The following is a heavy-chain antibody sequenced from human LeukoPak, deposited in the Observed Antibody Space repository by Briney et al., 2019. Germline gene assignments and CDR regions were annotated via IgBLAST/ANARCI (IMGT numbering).Heavy chain of an antibody. D-gene: IGHD3-22*01. CDR1: GYTFTSYY. CDR3: ARGGYYYDSSGHDTGNWFDP. Sequence: LRASVKVSCKASGYTFTSYYMHWVRQAPGQGLEWMGIINPSGGSTSYAQKFQGRVTMTRDTSTSTVYMELSSLRSEDTAVYYCARGGYYYDSSGHDTGNWFDPWGQGTLVTVSS. V-gene: IGHV1-46*01. J-gene: IGHJ5*02. CDR2: INPSGGST.